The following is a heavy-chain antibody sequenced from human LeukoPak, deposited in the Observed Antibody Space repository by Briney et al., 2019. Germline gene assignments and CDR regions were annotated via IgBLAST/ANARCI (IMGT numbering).Heavy chain of an antibody. CDR1: GGSISSYF. J-gene: IGHJ6*02. V-gene: IGHV4-59*12. D-gene: IGHD3-10*01. Sequence: SETLSLTCTVSGGSISSYFWSWIRQPPGKGLEWIGYNDNRGSTNYNPSLKNRVSISVDTSKDQFSLKLSSVTAADTAVYYCASSPGFPYGSGSYYNPYYYYGMDVWGQGTTVTVSS. CDR3: ASSPGFPYGSGSYYNPYYYYGMDV. CDR2: NDNRGST.